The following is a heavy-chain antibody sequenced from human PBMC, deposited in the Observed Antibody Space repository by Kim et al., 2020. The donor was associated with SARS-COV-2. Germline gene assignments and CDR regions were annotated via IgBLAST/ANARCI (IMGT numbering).Heavy chain of an antibody. D-gene: IGHD3-10*02. CDR3: ARRETRDVFTSD. Sequence: SETLSLTCTVSGDSMSADYWNWIRQSPGKGLEWIGYVYFRGTTSYNPSLKSRVTISIDKSKSQFSLKLNSVTAADTAVYYCARRETRDVFTSDWG. CDR2: VYFRGTT. V-gene: IGHV4-59*08. CDR1: GDSMSADY. J-gene: IGHJ1*01.